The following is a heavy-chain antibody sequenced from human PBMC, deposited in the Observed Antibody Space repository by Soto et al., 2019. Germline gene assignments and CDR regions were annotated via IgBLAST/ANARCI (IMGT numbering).Heavy chain of an antibody. CDR2: IKSKAGGGTA. Sequence: EVLLVESGGGLVKPGGSLRLSCAASGFTFSNAWMNWVRQAPGKGLEWVGRIKSKAGGGTADYAAPVKGRFTISRDDSKNTLSLQMNSLKTEDTAVYYCVTGGMLGAIEVQWGYFDFWGQGTLVAVSS. CDR3: VTGGMLGAIEVQWGYFDF. J-gene: IGHJ4*02. V-gene: IGHV3-15*07. CDR1: GFTFSNAW. D-gene: IGHD1-26*01.